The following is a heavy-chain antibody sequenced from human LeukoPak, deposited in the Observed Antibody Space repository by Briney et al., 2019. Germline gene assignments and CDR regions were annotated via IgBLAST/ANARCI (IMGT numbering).Heavy chain of an antibody. CDR3: ASTYYYDSSGYYYADRPAHDNPPGKTVHDY. V-gene: IGHV3-48*04. D-gene: IGHD3-22*01. CDR1: GFTFSSYS. J-gene: IGHJ4*02. Sequence: GGSLRLSCAASGFTFSSYSMNWVRQAPGKGLEWVSYISSSSSTIYYADSVKGRFTISRDNAKNSLYLQMNSLRAEDTAVYYCASTYYYDSSGYYYADRPAHDNPPGKTVHDYWGQGTLVTVSS. CDR2: ISSSSSTI.